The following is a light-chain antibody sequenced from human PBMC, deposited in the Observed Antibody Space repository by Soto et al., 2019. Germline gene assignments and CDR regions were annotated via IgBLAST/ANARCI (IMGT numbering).Light chain of an antibody. CDR1: QDISIY. V-gene: IGKV1-33*01. CDR2: DTS. CDR3: QQYDSLTWT. Sequence: DIQMTQSPSSLSASVGDRVTITCLASQDISIYLNWYQQKLGKAPKLLIFDTSTLGAGVPARFSGSGSGTVFTLTINSLQPEDLATYYCQQYDSLTWTFGRGTRVEVK. J-gene: IGKJ1*01.